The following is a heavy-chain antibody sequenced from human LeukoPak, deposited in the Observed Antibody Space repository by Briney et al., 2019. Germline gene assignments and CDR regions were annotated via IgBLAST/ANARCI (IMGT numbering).Heavy chain of an antibody. Sequence: SETLSLTCTVSGGSISSSSYFWGWIRQPPGKGLEWIGSIYYTGSTYYNPSLKSRVTISVDTSKNQFSPKLNSVTAADTAIYYCARGLYSSSWYTHGFDIWGQGTMVTVSS. V-gene: IGHV4-39*07. J-gene: IGHJ3*02. CDR3: ARGLYSSSWYTHGFDI. D-gene: IGHD6-13*01. CDR2: IYYTGST. CDR1: GGSISSSSYF.